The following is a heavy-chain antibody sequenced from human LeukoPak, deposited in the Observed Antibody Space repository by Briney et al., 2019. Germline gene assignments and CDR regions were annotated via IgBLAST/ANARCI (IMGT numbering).Heavy chain of an antibody. V-gene: IGHV4-38-2*02. Sequence: PSETLSLICTVSDFSSVYWWAWIRQSPGTGLQWIGTINHYGNTFYNASLKSRLSVSVDTSKNQFFLKLTSMAAADTAVYYCARAQTYGDYLSWFDPWGQGTLVTVSS. CDR2: INHYGNT. J-gene: IGHJ5*02. CDR1: DFSSVYW. CDR3: ARAQTYGDYLSWFDP. D-gene: IGHD4-17*01.